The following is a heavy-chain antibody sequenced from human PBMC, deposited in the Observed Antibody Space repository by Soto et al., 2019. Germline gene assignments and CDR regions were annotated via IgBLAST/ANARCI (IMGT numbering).Heavy chain of an antibody. V-gene: IGHV1-2*04. CDR2: INPNSGGT. J-gene: IGHJ4*02. CDR1: GYTFTGYY. D-gene: IGHD6-19*01. Sequence: ASVKVSCKASGYTFTGYYMHWVRQAPGQGLNWMGWINPNSGGTNYAQKFQGWVTMTRDTSISTAYMELSRLRSDDTAVYYCAREKGPVAGTIHFDYWGQGTLVTVSS. CDR3: AREKGPVAGTIHFDY.